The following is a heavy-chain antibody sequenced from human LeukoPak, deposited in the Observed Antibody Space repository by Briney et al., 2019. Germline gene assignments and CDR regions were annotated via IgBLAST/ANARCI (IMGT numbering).Heavy chain of an antibody. CDR2: ISGSNGNT. V-gene: IGHV3-23*01. D-gene: IGHD3-22*01. CDR3: AKRYYYDSRGYLYDS. J-gene: IGHJ4*02. Sequence: GGSLRLSCAASGFTFSSYAMSWVRQAPGKGLEWVSAISGSNGNTFYADSVKGRFTISRDNSKNTLYLQMSSLRAEDTAVYYCAKRYYYDSRGYLYDSWGQGTLVTVSS. CDR1: GFTFSSYA.